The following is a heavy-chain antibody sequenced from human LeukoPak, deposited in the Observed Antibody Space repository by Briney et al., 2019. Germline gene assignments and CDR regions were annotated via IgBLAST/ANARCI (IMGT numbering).Heavy chain of an antibody. CDR3: AAANDYGDYYYMDV. J-gene: IGHJ6*03. CDR1: GFTFTSSA. Sequence: ASVKVSCKASGFTFTSSAMQWVRQARGQRLEWIGWIVVGSGNTNYAQKFQERVTITRDMSTSTAYMELSSLRSEDTAVYYCAAANDYGDYYYMDVRGKGTTVTVSS. V-gene: IGHV1-58*02. D-gene: IGHD4-17*01. CDR2: IVVGSGNT.